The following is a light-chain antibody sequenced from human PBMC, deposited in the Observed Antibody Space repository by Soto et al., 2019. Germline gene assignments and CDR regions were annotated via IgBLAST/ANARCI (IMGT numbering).Light chain of an antibody. CDR1: QTVISY. CDR2: ATT. J-gene: IGKJ2*01. CDR3: QQNYNTPPYT. Sequence: DIQLTQSPSSLSSSVGDRVTITCWASQTVISYLNWYQQKPGQAPKLLIYATTHLQSGVPSRFSGSGSGTEFTLTISSLHPEDFATYFCQQNYNTPPYTFGQGTKLEIK. V-gene: IGKV1-39*01.